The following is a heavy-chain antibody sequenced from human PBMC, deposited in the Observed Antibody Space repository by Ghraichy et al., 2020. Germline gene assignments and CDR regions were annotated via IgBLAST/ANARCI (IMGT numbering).Heavy chain of an antibody. D-gene: IGHD3-16*01. CDR3: ARRSPLGGWFDP. Sequence: SETLSLTCTVSGGSISSYYWSWIRQPPGKGLEWIGYIYYSGSTNYNPSLKSRVTISVDTSKNQFSLKLSSVTAADTAVYYCARRSPLGGWFDPWGQGTLVTVSS. V-gene: IGHV4-59*08. J-gene: IGHJ5*02. CDR2: IYYSGST. CDR1: GGSISSYY.